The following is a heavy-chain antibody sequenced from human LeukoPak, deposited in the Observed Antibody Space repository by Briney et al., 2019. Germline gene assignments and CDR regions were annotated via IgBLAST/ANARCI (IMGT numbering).Heavy chain of an antibody. CDR2: IYYSGST. Sequence: SETLSLTCTVSGGSISSYYWSWIRQPPGKGLEWIGYIYYSGSTNYNPSLKSRVTISVDTSKNQFSLKLSSVTAADTAVYYCARHPRSIAAAGNSYYYYYMDVWGKGTTVTVSS. CDR3: ARHPRSIAAAGNSYYYYYMDV. V-gene: IGHV4-59*01. CDR1: GGSISSYY. D-gene: IGHD6-13*01. J-gene: IGHJ6*03.